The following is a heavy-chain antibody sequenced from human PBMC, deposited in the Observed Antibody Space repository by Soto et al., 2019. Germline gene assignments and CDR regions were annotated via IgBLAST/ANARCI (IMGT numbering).Heavy chain of an antibody. D-gene: IGHD6-19*01. CDR1: GFTFSTYG. J-gene: IGHJ4*02. CDR3: AKDTITVAGPGLDY. Sequence: QVQLVESGGGVVQPGRSRRLSCAASGFTFSTYGMHWVRQAPGKGLAWVALISFDGSKTYYADSVKGRFTVSRDNSRNMVYLHMNSLRADDSAMYSCAKDTITVAGPGLDYWGQGTLVTVSS. CDR2: ISFDGSKT. V-gene: IGHV3-30*18.